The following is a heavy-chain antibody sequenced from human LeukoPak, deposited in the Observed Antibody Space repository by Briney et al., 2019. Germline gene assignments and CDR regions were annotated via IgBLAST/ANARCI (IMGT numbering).Heavy chain of an antibody. J-gene: IGHJ4*02. CDR1: GFTFSSYA. Sequence: GGSLRLSCSASGFTFSSYALHWVRQAPGQGLEYVSAISTTGGNTYYADSVRDRFTISRDNSKNTLYLQMSSLRAEETAVYYCVRTIGQYDYWGQGTLVTVSS. CDR3: VRTIGQYDY. D-gene: IGHD1/OR15-1a*01. CDR2: ISTTGGNT. V-gene: IGHV3-64D*09.